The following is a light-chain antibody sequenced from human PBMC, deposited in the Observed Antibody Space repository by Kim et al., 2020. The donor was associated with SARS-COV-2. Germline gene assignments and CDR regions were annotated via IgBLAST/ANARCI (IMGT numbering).Light chain of an antibody. V-gene: IGLV3-19*01. CDR3: NSRDSSGNPDVV. Sequence: LGQTGRITCQGDSLRSYYASWYQQKPGQAPVLVIYGKNNRPSGIPDRFSGSSSGNTASLTITGAQAEDEADYYCNSRDSSGNPDVVFGGGTQLTVL. CDR2: GKN. J-gene: IGLJ2*01. CDR1: SLRSYY.